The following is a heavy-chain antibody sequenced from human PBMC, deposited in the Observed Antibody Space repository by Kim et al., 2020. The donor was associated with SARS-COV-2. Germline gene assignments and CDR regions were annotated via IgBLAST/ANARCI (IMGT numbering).Heavy chain of an antibody. CDR3: ERDRVALRYFDWLPDHAFDI. V-gene: IGHV3-7*01. D-gene: IGHD3-9*01. Sequence: GGSLRLSCAASGFTFSSYWMSWVRQAPGKGLEWVANIKQDGSEKYYVDSVKGRFTISRDNAKNSLYLQMNSLRAEDTAVYYCERDRVALRYFDWLPDHAFDIWGQGTMVTVSS. J-gene: IGHJ3*02. CDR2: IKQDGSEK. CDR1: GFTFSSYW.